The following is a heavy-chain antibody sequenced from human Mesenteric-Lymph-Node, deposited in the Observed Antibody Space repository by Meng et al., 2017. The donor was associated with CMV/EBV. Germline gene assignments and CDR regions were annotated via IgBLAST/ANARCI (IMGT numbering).Heavy chain of an antibody. J-gene: IGHJ4*02. CDR1: GFSLSTYA. D-gene: IGHD2-21*01. V-gene: IGHV3-30-3*01. CDR2: ISYDGSNK. CDR3: ARGGCGGGDCYLFDS. Sequence: SGFSLSTYAMHWVRQTPGKELEWVAVISYDGSNKYYANSVKGRVNISRDNSKNTVYVQMNSLRAEDMAVYYCARGGCGGGDCYLFDSWGQGALVTVSS.